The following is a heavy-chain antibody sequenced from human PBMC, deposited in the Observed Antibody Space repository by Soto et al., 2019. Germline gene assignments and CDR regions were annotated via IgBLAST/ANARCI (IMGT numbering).Heavy chain of an antibody. CDR1: GGSISSGGYY. Sequence: PSETLSLTCTVSGGSISSGGYYWSWIRQHPGKGLEWIGCIYYSGSTYYNPSLKSRVTISVDTSKNQFSLKLSSVTAADTAVYYCARGGGLTGYYPFDYWGQGTLVTVSS. CDR3: ARGGGLTGYYPFDY. V-gene: IGHV4-31*02. D-gene: IGHD3-9*01. J-gene: IGHJ4*02. CDR2: IYYSGST.